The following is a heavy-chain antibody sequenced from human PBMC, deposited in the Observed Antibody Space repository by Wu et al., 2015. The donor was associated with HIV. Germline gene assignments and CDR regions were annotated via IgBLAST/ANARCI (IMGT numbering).Heavy chain of an antibody. D-gene: IGHD6-13*01. Sequence: QVHLVQSGAEVKKPGSSVKVSCKASGGTFSNYAISWVRQAPGQGLEWMGGIIPIFGSANYAQKFQGRVTVTADKFTSTAYMDLRSLKFEDTAVYYCATEGAAAGHEYFQHWGQGTLVHRLF. V-gene: IGHV1-69*14. CDR1: GGTFSNYA. CDR3: ATEGAAAGHEYFQH. J-gene: IGHJ1*01. CDR2: IIPIFGSA.